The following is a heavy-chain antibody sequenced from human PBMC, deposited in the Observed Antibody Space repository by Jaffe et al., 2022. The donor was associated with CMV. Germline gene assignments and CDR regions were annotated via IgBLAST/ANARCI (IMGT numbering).Heavy chain of an antibody. CDR2: IYYSGST. D-gene: IGHD6-6*01. CDR3: ARHPTPFKYSSSSETFDY. J-gene: IGHJ4*02. V-gene: IGHV4-39*01. CDR1: GGSISSSSYY. Sequence: QLQLQESGPGLVKPSETLSLTCTVSGGSISSSSYYWGWIRQPPGKGLEWIGSIYYSGSTYYNPSLKSRVTISVDTSKNQFSLKLSSVTAADTAVYYCARHPTPFKYSSSSETFDYWGQGTLVTVSS.